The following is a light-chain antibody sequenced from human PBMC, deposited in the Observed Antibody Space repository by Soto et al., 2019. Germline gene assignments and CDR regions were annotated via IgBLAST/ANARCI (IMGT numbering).Light chain of an antibody. CDR1: RNDVGGHKF. CDR3: QSYDRSLSSPI. V-gene: IGLV2-8*01. CDR2: EVT. J-gene: IGLJ2*01. Sequence: QSALTQPPSASGSPGQSVTISCTGSRNDVGGHKFVSWYQHHPGRSPKLIIYEVTQRPSGVPHRFSGSKSDNTASLTVSGLQPEDEAYYYCQSYDRSLSSPIFGGGTKLTVL.